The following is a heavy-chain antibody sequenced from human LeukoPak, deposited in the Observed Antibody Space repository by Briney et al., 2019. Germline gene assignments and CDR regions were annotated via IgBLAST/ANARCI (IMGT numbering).Heavy chain of an antibody. J-gene: IGHJ3*02. D-gene: IGHD3-22*01. CDR1: GFTFSSYE. CDR2: ISSSGSTI. CDR3: AKNNYYDSRGAFDI. Sequence: GGSLRLSCAASGFTFSSYEMNWVRQAPGKGLEWVSYISSSGSTIYYADSVKGRFTISRDNAKNSLYLQMNSLRAEDTAVYYCAKNNYYDSRGAFDIWGQGTMVTVSS. V-gene: IGHV3-48*03.